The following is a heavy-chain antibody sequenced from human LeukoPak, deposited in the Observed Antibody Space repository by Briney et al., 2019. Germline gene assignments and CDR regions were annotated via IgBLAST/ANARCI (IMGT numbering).Heavy chain of an antibody. D-gene: IGHD2-2*01. CDR2: ITSKAYGGTT. CDR3: TRDIVVVPAAIGAFDI. CDR1: GFTFGDYA. J-gene: IGHJ3*02. Sequence: PGGSLRLSCTASGFTFGDYAMSWVRQAPGKGLEWVGFITSKAYGGTTEYAASVKGRFTISRDDSKSIAYLQMNSLKTEDTAVYYCTRDIVVVPAAIGAFDIWGQGTMVTSST. V-gene: IGHV3-49*04.